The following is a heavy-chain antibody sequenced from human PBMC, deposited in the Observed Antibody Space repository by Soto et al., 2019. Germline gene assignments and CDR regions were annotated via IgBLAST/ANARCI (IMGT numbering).Heavy chain of an antibody. V-gene: IGHV3-23*01. J-gene: IGHJ4*02. CDR3: AKDSHVAGTGDY. D-gene: IGHD6-19*01. CDR1: GFTFSSYA. CDR2: ISGSGGST. Sequence: GSLRLSCAASGFTFSSYAMSWVRQAPGKGLEWVSAISGSGGSTYYADSVKGRLTISRDNSKNTLYLQMNSLRAEDTAVYYCAKDSHVAGTGDYWGQGTLVTVSS.